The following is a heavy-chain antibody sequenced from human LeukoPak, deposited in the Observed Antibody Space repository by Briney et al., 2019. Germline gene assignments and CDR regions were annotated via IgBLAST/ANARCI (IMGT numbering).Heavy chain of an antibody. J-gene: IGHJ4*02. CDR3: ARASVGSFDY. CDR2: INPNSGGT. Sequence: ASVKVSCKASGYTFTGYYMHWVRQAPGQGLEWMGRINPNSGGTNYAQKFQGRVTITRYTSASTAYMELSSLRSEDTAVYYCARASVGSFDYWGQGTLVTVSS. D-gene: IGHD1-1*01. V-gene: IGHV1-2*06. CDR1: GYTFTGYY.